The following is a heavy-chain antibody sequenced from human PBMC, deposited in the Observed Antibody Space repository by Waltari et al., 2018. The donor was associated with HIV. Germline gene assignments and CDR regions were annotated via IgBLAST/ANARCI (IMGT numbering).Heavy chain of an antibody. D-gene: IGHD1-1*01. CDR1: GFDFRFFA. CDR2: IRDNAYWPTT. CDR3: AMERAYLYLLDY. V-gene: IGHV3-49*03. J-gene: IGHJ4*02. Sequence: EPQLVESGGGLVQPGRSLRLSCETSGFDFRFFALSWFRQAPGKGVKVGGRIRDNAYWPTTDYAASVKGRFTVTRDDSKITAYLQMNNLKTEDTAIYFCAMERAYLYLLDYWGQGTQVTVSS.